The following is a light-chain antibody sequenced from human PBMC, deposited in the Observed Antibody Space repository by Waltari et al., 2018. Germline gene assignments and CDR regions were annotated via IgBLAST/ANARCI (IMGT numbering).Light chain of an antibody. CDR3: ATWDNSLTDVV. CDR2: DNN. V-gene: IGLV1-51*01. CDR1: SSNIGNYF. Sequence: QSVLTQPPSVSAAPGQKVTLSSPGSSSNIGNYFLSWYHQHPGAAPKLLIYDNNKRPSGIPDRFSASKSGTSATLDITGLQIGDEADYYCATWDNSLTDVVFGGGTKLTVL. J-gene: IGLJ2*01.